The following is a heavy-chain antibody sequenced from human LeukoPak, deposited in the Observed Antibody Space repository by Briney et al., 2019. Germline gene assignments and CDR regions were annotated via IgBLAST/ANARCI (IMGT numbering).Heavy chain of an antibody. CDR2: IHNYETTE. Sequence: PGGSLRLSFAASGFTFSSFGMHWVRQTPGKGLEWVTFIHNYETTEYYADSVKGRFTISRDNSKNTVYLQMNSLRVEDAAVYYCAKDDPTGRYLWGQGTLVTVSS. CDR1: GFTFSSFG. J-gene: IGHJ4*02. CDR3: AKDDPTGRYL. D-gene: IGHD1-26*01. V-gene: IGHV3-30*02.